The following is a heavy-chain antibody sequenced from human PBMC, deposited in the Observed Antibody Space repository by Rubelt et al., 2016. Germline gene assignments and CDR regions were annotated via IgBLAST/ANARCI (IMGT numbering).Heavy chain of an antibody. CDR1: GFTVSSNY. J-gene: IGHJ3*02. CDR2: IYSGGST. CDR3: ARGYLDAFDI. D-gene: IGHD5-18*01. V-gene: IGHV3-53*04. Sequence: RLSCAASGFTVSSNYMSWVRQAPGKGLEWVSVIYSGGSTYYADSVKGRFTISRHNSKNTLYLQMNSLRAEDTAVYYCARGYLDAFDIWGQGTMVTVSS.